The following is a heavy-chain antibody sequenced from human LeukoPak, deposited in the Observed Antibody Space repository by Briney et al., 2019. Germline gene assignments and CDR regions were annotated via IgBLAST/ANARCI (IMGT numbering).Heavy chain of an antibody. J-gene: IGHJ4*02. V-gene: IGHV3-20*04. D-gene: IGHD3-10*01. Sequence: GGSLRLSCAASGFTFDDYGMSWVRQAPGKGLEWVSGINWNGGSTGYADSVKGRFTISRDNAKNSLYLQMNSLRAEDTALYYCARSITMVRGIYYFAYWGQGTLVTVSS. CDR2: INWNGGST. CDR1: GFTFDDYG. CDR3: ARSITMVRGIYYFAY.